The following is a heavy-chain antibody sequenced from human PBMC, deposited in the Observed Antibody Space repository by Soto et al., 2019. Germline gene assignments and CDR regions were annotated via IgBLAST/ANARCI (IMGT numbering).Heavy chain of an antibody. D-gene: IGHD3-10*01. V-gene: IGHV4-59*01. Sequence: SETLSLTCTVSGGSISRYYWSWIRQPPGKGLEWIGYIYNSGSTYYNPSLKSRVTISVDTSKNQFSLKLSSVTAADTAVYYCARVDYDSGSPFDYWGQGTRVTVSS. CDR3: ARVDYDSGSPFDY. CDR1: GGSISRYY. CDR2: IYNSGST. J-gene: IGHJ4*02.